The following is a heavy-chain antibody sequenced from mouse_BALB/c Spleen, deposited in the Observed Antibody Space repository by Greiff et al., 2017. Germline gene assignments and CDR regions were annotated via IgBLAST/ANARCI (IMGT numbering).Heavy chain of an antibody. CDR3: ARQVVYYAMDY. D-gene: IGHD1-1*02. Sequence: VQLQQFGPELVKPGASVKIPCKASGYTFTDYNMDWVKQSHGKSLEWIGDINPNNGGTIYNQKFKGKATLTVDKSSSTAYMELRSLTSEDTAVYYCARQVVYYAMDYWGQGTSVTVSS. CDR2: INPNNGGT. V-gene: IGHV1-18*01. CDR1: GYTFTDYN. J-gene: IGHJ4*01.